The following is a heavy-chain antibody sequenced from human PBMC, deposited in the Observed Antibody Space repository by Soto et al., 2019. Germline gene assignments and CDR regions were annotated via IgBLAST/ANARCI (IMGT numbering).Heavy chain of an antibody. V-gene: IGHV1-69*13. J-gene: IGHJ3*02. CDR2: IIPIFGTA. CDR1: GGTFSSYA. CDR3: ARYCSSTSCPIPRAFDI. D-gene: IGHD2-2*01. Sequence: RASVKVSCKASGGTFSSYAISWVRQAPGQGLEWMGGIIPIFGTANYAQKFQGRVTITADESTSTAYMELSSLRSEDTAVYYCARYCSSTSCPIPRAFDIWGQGTMVTVSS.